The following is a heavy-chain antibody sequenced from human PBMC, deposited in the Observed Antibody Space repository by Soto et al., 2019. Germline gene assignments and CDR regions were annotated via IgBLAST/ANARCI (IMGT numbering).Heavy chain of an antibody. D-gene: IGHD2-15*01. V-gene: IGHV4-34*01. CDR2: INHSGST. J-gene: IGHJ6*03. Sequence: SSETLSLTCAVYGGSFSGYYWSWIRQPPGKGLEWIGEINHSGSTNYNPSLKSRVTISVDTSKNQFSLKLSSVTAADTAVYYCARARRDIVVVVAATPPRYYYYYMDVWGKGTTVTVSS. CDR1: GGSFSGYY. CDR3: ARARRDIVVVVAATPPRYYYYYMDV.